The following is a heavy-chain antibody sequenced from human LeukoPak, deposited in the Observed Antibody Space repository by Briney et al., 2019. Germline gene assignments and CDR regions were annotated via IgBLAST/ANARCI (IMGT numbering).Heavy chain of an antibody. V-gene: IGHV1-8*01. Sequence: ASVKVSCKASGYTFTSYDINWVRQTTGQGLEWMGWMNPNSGNTGYAQKFQGRVTMTRNTSISTAYMELSSLRSEDTAVYYRARVHRAWGSYRYNYWGQGTLVTVSS. J-gene: IGHJ4*02. D-gene: IGHD3-16*02. CDR1: GYTFTSYD. CDR2: MNPNSGNT. CDR3: ARVHRAWGSYRYNY.